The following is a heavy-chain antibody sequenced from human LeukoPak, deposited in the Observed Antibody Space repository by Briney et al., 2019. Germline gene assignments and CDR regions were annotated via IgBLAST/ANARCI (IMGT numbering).Heavy chain of an antibody. D-gene: IGHD1-26*01. Sequence: GGSLRLSCAASGFTFSSYAISWVRQAPGKGLEWVSAISGSGGSTYYADSVKGRFTISRDNAKNSLYLQMNSLRAEDTALYYCAKDDSGSYSGGLDYWGQGTLVTVSS. CDR3: AKDDSGSYSGGLDY. CDR2: ISGSGGST. CDR1: GFTFSSYA. J-gene: IGHJ4*02. V-gene: IGHV3-23*01.